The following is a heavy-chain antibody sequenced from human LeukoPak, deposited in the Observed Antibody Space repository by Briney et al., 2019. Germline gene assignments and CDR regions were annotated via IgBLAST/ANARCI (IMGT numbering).Heavy chain of an antibody. Sequence: GGSLRLSCAASGFTFSSYSMNWVRQAPGKGLEWVSYISSSSSYIYYADSVKGRFTISRDNAKNSLYLQMNSLRAEDTAVYYCAREGGIQLWLRVLDYWGQGTLVTVSS. V-gene: IGHV3-21*05. CDR2: ISSSSSYI. D-gene: IGHD5-18*01. CDR1: GFTFSSYS. CDR3: AREGGIQLWLRVLDY. J-gene: IGHJ4*02.